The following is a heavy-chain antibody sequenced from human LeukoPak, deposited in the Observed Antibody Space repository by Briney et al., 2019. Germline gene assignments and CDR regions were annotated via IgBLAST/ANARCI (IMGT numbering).Heavy chain of an antibody. J-gene: IGHJ4*02. Sequence: SETLSLTCTVSGGSISSYYWSWIRQPPGKGLEWIGYIYYSGSTNYNPSLKSRVTISVDTSKNQFSLKLSSVTAADTAVYYCARSQETFDYWGQGTLVTVSS. CDR2: IYYSGST. CDR3: ARSQETFDY. CDR1: GGSISSYY. V-gene: IGHV4-59*12.